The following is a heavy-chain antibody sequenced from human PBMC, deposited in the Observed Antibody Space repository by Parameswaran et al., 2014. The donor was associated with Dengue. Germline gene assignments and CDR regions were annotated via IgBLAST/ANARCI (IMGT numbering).Heavy chain of an antibody. J-gene: IGHJ6*02. CDR2: ISAYNGNT. CDR3: ARTPLHEKGGVGGMDV. V-gene: IGHV1-18*01. D-gene: IGHD2-15*01. Sequence: WVRQAPGQGLEWMGWISAYNGNTNYAQKLQGRVTMTTDTSTSTAYMELRSLRSDDTAVYYCARTPLHEKGGVGGMDVWGQGTTVTVSS.